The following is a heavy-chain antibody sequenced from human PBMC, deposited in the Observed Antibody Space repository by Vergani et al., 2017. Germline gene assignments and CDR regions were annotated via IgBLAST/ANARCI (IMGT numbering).Heavy chain of an antibody. CDR3: AKHFRGWGIDY. CDR1: GFTLSNYD. CDR2: IQFDGSNQ. Sequence: QVQLVESVGGVVQRGGSLRLSCATSGFTLSNYDMQWIRQGPGKGLEFVAFIQFDGSNQYYADSVKGRFTLSRDFSKNTLYLQMNSLRTDDTATYYCAKHFRGWGIDYWCQG. J-gene: IGHJ4*02. V-gene: IGHV3-30*02. D-gene: IGHD3-16*01.